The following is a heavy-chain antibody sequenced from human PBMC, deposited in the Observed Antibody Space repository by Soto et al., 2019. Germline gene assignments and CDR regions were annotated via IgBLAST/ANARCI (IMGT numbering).Heavy chain of an antibody. V-gene: IGHV3-48*02. D-gene: IGHD5-12*01. CDR2: ISSSSSTI. J-gene: IGHJ4*02. CDR3: ARARDGYNPYYFDY. Sequence: GGSLRLSCAASGFTFSSYSMNWVRQAPGKGLEWVSYISSSSSTIYYADSVKGRFTISRDNAKNSLYLQMNSLRDEDTAVYYCARARDGYNPYYFDYWGQGTLVTVSS. CDR1: GFTFSSYS.